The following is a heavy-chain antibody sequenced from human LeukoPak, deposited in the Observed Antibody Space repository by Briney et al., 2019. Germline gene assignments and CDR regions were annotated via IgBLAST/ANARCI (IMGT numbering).Heavy chain of an antibody. J-gene: IGHJ4*02. Sequence: PGGSLRLSCAASGFILSSYAMSCGPQSPGEGVEWVSAISGSGGSTFYADSVKGRFTISRDSSKNTLYLQMNSLRAEDTAGYYCAKDRDSSGYYSPLTYWGQGTLVTVSS. CDR1: GFILSSYA. V-gene: IGHV3-23*01. CDR3: AKDRDSSGYYSPLTY. D-gene: IGHD3-22*01. CDR2: ISGSGGST.